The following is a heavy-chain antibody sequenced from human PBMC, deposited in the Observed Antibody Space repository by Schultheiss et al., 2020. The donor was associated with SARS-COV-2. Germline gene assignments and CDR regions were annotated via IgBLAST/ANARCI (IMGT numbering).Heavy chain of an antibody. CDR1: GFTFSSFA. D-gene: IGHD2-15*01. Sequence: GESLKISCAASGFTFSSFAMSWVRQTPGKGLEWVSTVSNSGVSTYYADSVQGRFSISRDNSKNTLYLEMNSLRADDTAVYYCAKGGSCSGGSCYLMNWGQGTLVTVSS. J-gene: IGHJ1*01. CDR3: AKGGSCSGGSCYLMN. CDR2: VSNSGVST. V-gene: IGHV3-23*01.